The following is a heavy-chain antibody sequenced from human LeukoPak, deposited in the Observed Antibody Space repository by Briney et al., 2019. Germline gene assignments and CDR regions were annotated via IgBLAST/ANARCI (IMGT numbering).Heavy chain of an antibody. CDR3: VSRDCTADAYFASSFNCFDH. CDR2: INQDGGAS. J-gene: IGHJ4*02. Sequence: GGSLRLSCAASRLTCGRYWLTWVRQAPGKRLEWGANINQDGGASNTVDPVKGRFTITRDNAKSSLYLQMDSLKEEDTAIYHCVSRDCTADAYFASSFNCFDHWGQGSLVTVSS. D-gene: IGHD2-8*02. CDR1: RLTCGRYW. V-gene: IGHV3-7*03.